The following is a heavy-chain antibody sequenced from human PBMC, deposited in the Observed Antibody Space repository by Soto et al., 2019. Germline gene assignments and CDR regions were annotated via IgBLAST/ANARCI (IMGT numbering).Heavy chain of an antibody. V-gene: IGHV3-21*01. CDR1: GFTFSSYS. J-gene: IGHJ4*02. Sequence: PGGSLRLSCAASGFTFSSYSMNWVRQAPGKGPEWVSSISSSSSYIYYADSVKGRFTISRDNAKNSLYLQMNSLRAEDTAVYYCARGISYDILTGCRNWGQGTLVTVSS. CDR2: ISSSSSYI. CDR3: ARGISYDILTGCRN. D-gene: IGHD3-9*01.